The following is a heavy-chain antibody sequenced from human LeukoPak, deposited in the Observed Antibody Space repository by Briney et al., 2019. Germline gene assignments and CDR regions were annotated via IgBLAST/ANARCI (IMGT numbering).Heavy chain of an antibody. CDR1: GGSISSYY. CDR3: ARSHYYGSGCLLN. J-gene: IGHJ4*02. D-gene: IGHD3-10*01. CDR2: IYYSGST. V-gene: IGHV4-59*01. Sequence: SETLSLTCTVSGGSISSYYWSWIRQPPGKGLEWIGYIYYSGSTNYNPSLKSRVTISVDTSKNQFSLKLSSVTAADTAVYYCARSHYYGSGCLLNWGQGTLVTVSS.